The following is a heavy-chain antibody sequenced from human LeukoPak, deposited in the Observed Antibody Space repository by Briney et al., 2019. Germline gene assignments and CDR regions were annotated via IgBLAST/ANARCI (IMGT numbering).Heavy chain of an antibody. D-gene: IGHD3-22*01. V-gene: IGHV3-9*01. CDR3: AKEVAAMIVVLIDY. CDR1: GFTFDDYA. Sequence: GRSLRLSCAASGFTFDDYAMHWVRQAPGKGLEWVSGISWNSGSIGYADSVKGRFTISRDNAKNSLYLQMNSLRAEDTALYYCAKEVAAMIVVLIDYWGQGTLVTVSS. J-gene: IGHJ4*02. CDR2: ISWNSGSI.